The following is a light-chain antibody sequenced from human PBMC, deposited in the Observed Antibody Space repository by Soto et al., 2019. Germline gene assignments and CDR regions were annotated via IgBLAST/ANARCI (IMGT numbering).Light chain of an antibody. V-gene: IGLV2-14*01. J-gene: IGLJ1*01. CDR3: SSYTTSSTQV. Sequence: QSALTQPASVSGSTGQSITISCTGTSSDIGGYKHVSWYPQHPGKAPKLMIYEVSNRPSGVSNRFSGSKSGNTASLTISGLQAEDEADYYCSSYTTSSTQVVGTGTKVTVL. CDR2: EVS. CDR1: SSDIGGYKH.